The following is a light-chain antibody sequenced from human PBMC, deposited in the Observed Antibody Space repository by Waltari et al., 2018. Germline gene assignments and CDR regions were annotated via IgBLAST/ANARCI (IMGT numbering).Light chain of an antibody. Sequence: DIQMTQAPSSLSASVGGRVTITCRTSQTINNFLNWYQHKPGKAPELLIYAASTLQSGVPSRFSGGGSGADFTLTISSLQPEDSATYYCQQGESAPFTFGQGTKLEIK. V-gene: IGKV1-39*01. J-gene: IGKJ2*01. CDR1: QTINNF. CDR3: QQGESAPFT. CDR2: AAS.